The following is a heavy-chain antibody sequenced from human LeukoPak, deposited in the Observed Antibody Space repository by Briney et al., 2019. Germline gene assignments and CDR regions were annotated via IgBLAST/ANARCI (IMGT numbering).Heavy chain of an antibody. V-gene: IGHV3-11*06. Sequence: GGSLRLSCAASGFTFSDYYMTWIRQAPGKGLEWVPYISSSTGYTNYADSVKGRFTISRDNAKNLLYLQMNSLRAEDTAVYYCARSVLYSSTSFPDYWGQGTLVTVSS. CDR1: GFTFSDYY. CDR3: ARSVLYSSTSFPDY. D-gene: IGHD6-13*01. J-gene: IGHJ4*02. CDR2: ISSSTGYT.